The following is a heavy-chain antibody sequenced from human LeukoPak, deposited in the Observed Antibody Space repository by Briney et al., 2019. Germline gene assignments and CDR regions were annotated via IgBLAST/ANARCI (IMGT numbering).Heavy chain of an antibody. D-gene: IGHD4-17*01. CDR3: ARLLSDYGDYALGY. CDR1: GFTFSSYS. V-gene: IGHV3-21*01. CDR2: ISSSSSYI. Sequence: GGSLRLSCAASGFTFSSYSMNWVRQAPGKGLEWVSSISSSSSYIYYADSVKGRFTISRDNAKNSLYLQMNSLRAEDTAVYYCARLLSDYGDYALGYWGQGTLVTVSS. J-gene: IGHJ4*02.